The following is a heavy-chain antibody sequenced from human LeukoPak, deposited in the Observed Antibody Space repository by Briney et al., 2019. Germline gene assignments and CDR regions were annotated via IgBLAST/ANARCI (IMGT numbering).Heavy chain of an antibody. J-gene: IGHJ4*02. V-gene: IGHV3-48*01. CDR1: GFTFCSYS. Sequence: GGSLRLSCAAYGFTFCSYSMNWVRQAPGKGLEWVSYISSSSSTIYYAASVKGRFTISRDNAKNSLYLQMNSLRAEDTAVYYCAREEVATIIDYWGQGTLITVSS. D-gene: IGHD5-12*01. CDR2: ISSSSSTI. CDR3: AREEVATIIDY.